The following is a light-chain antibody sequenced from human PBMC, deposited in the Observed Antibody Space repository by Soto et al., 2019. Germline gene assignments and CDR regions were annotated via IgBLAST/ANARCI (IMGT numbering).Light chain of an antibody. Sequence: DIVMTQSPVSLAVSLGERATINCKSSQSGLYSSNKKNYLAWYQQKSGQCPKVLIYWASTRESGVPDRFSGNGSEKDYTPTLSSLQAEDAAVYYRQQPYSTPRTFGQATKVEIK. CDR3: QQPYSTPRT. V-gene: IGKV4-1*01. J-gene: IGKJ1*01. CDR1: QSGLYSSNKKNY. CDR2: WAS.